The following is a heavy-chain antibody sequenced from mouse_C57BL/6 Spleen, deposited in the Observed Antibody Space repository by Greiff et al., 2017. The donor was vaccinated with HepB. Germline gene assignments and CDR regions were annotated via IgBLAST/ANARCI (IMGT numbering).Heavy chain of an antibody. J-gene: IGHJ3*01. V-gene: IGHV8-12*01. CDR3: ARREGDDYDETGFAY. CDR2: IYWDDDK. D-gene: IGHD2-4*01. CDR1: GFSLSTSGMG. Sequence: VKLMESGPGILQSSQTLSLTCSFSGFSLSTSGMGVSWIRQPSGKGLEWLAHIYWDDDKRYNPSLKSRLTISKDTSRNQVFLKITSVDTADTATYYCARREGDDYDETGFAYWGQGTLVTVSA.